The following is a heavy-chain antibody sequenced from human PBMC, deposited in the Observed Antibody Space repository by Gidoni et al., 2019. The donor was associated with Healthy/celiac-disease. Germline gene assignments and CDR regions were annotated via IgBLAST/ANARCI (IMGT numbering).Heavy chain of an antibody. J-gene: IGHJ3*02. CDR1: GGSISSYY. Sequence: QVQLQESGPGLVKPSETLSLTCTVSGGSISSYYWSWIRQPPGKGLEWIGYIYYSGSTNYNPSLKSRVTISVDTSKNQFSLKLSSVTAADTAVYYCARAPYDSIGDAFDIWGQGTMVTVSS. CDR2: IYYSGST. CDR3: ARAPYDSIGDAFDI. V-gene: IGHV4-59*01. D-gene: IGHD3-22*01.